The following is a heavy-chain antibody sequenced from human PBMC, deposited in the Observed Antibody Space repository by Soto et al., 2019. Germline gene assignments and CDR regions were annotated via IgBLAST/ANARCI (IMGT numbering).Heavy chain of an antibody. CDR3: ARGPTYYYDSSGSPHFEY. V-gene: IGHV3-30-3*01. D-gene: IGHD3-22*01. CDR1: GFTFSSYA. CDR2: ISYDGSNK. Sequence: PGGSLRLSCAASGFTFSSYAMHWVRQAPGKGLEWVAVISYDGSNKYYADSVKGRFTISRDNSKNTLYLQMNSLRAEDTAVYYCARGPTYYYDSSGSPHFEYWGQGTLVTVSS. J-gene: IGHJ4*02.